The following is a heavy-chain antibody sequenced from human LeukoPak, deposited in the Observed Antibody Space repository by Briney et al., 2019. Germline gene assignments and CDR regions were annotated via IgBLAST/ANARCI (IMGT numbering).Heavy chain of an antibody. CDR2: INPSGGST. V-gene: IGHV1-46*01. CDR3: ARVDYYDSSGSVFDY. CDR1: GYTFTSYY. D-gene: IGHD3-22*01. J-gene: IGHJ4*02. Sequence: ASVKVSCKASGYTFTSYYMHWVRQAPGQELEWMGIINPSGGSTSYAQKFQGRVTMTRDTSTSTVYMELSSLRSEDTAVYYCARVDYYDSSGSVFDYWGQGTLVTVSS.